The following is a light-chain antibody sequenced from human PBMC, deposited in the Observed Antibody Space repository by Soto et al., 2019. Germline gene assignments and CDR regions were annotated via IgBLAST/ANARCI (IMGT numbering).Light chain of an antibody. CDR1: QSVVTN. V-gene: IGKV3-15*01. CDR3: QQYNNSLSIT. Sequence: EIVMTQSPATLSVSPGERATLSCRASQSVVTNLAWYQQKPGQAPRLLIYGASTRATGVPVRFSGSGSGTEFPLIISRLKSDDFAIYYCQQYNNSLSITFGQGTRLEIK. J-gene: IGKJ5*01. CDR2: GAS.